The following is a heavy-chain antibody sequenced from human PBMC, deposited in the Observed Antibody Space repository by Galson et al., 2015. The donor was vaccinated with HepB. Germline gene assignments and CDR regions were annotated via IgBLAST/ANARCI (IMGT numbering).Heavy chain of an antibody. CDR1: GFTFSSYG. J-gene: IGHJ4*02. CDR2: ITYDGSDQ. CDR3: AKREARNSGPFDL. D-gene: IGHD6-19*01. Sequence: SLRLSCAASGFTFSSYGMHWVRQAPGKGLEWVTYITYDGSDQNYARSVKGRFTISRDNSKSMLYLQMDSLRAGDTAVYHCAKREARNSGPFDLWGQGALVTVSS. V-gene: IGHV3-30*18.